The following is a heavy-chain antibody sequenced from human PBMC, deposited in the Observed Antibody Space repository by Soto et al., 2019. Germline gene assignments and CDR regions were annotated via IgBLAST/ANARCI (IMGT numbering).Heavy chain of an antibody. CDR3: AKLHCTNGVCYPWWYFDL. CDR1: GFTFSSYA. D-gene: IGHD2-8*01. Sequence: PGGSLRLSCAASGFTFSSYAMSWVRQAPGKGLEWASAISGSGGSTYYADSVKGRFAISRDNSKNTLYLQMNSLRAEDTAVYYCAKLHCTNGVCYPWWYFDLWGRGTLVTVSS. V-gene: IGHV3-23*01. J-gene: IGHJ2*01. CDR2: ISGSGGST.